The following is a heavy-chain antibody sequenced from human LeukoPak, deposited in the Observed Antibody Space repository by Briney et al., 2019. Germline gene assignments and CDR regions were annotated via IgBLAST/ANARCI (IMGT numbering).Heavy chain of an antibody. CDR1: GGSISSYY. V-gene: IGHV4-59*08. J-gene: IGHJ3*02. CDR2: IYNSGST. CDR3: ARLSLTADAFDI. D-gene: IGHD5-18*01. Sequence: ASETLSLTCTVSGGSISSYYWSCIPQPPGKGREWIGYIYNSGSTNYNPSLNSRVTISVDTSKNQFSLKLSSVTAADTAVYYCARLSLTADAFDIWGQGTMVTVSS.